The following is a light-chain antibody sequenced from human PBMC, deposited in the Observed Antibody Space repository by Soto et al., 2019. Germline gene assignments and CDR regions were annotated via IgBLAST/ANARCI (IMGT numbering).Light chain of an antibody. V-gene: IGKV1-5*03. CDR2: RAS. J-gene: IGKJ1*01. Sequence: DIQMTQSPSTLSASVGDRVTITCRASQSVSTWLAWYQQKPGKAPKLLIYRASTLESGVPSRFSGSGSGTEFTLTISSLQPDDFAPYYCQHYNSYFTWTFGPGTKVEIK. CDR1: QSVSTW. CDR3: QHYNSYFTWT.